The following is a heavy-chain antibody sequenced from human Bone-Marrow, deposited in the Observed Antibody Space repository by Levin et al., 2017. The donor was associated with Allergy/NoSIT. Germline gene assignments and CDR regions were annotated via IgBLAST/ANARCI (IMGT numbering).Heavy chain of an antibody. J-gene: IGHJ4*02. V-gene: IGHV3-7*03. CDR2: INRDESEK. Sequence: GESLKISCAASGFTFSNEWMTWVRQAPGKGLEWVAHINRDESEKDYLESVKGRFTISRDNAKNLLYLQMNILRAEDAALYHCARGHWGLDDWGQGTLVTVSS. D-gene: IGHD3-16*01. CDR3: ARGHWGLDD. CDR1: GFTFSNEW.